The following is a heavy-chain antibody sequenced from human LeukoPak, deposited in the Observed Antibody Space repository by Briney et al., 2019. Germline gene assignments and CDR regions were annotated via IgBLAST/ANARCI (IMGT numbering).Heavy chain of an antibody. V-gene: IGHV3-30*03. CDR1: GFTFSSYG. CDR2: ISYDGSNK. J-gene: IGHJ4*02. Sequence: GGSLRLSCAASGFTFSSYGMHWVRQAPGKGLEWVAVISYDGSNKYYADSVKGRFTISRDNSKNTLYLQMNSLRAEDTAVYYCASGMVRGVIRYWGQGTLVTVSS. CDR3: ASGMVRGVIRY. D-gene: IGHD3-10*01.